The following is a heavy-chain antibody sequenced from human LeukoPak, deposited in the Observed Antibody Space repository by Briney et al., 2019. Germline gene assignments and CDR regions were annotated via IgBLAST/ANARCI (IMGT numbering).Heavy chain of an antibody. CDR1: GGSISSTNYY. J-gene: IGHJ3*02. V-gene: IGHV4-39*01. CDR3: ARGVRDYAFDAFNI. Sequence: PSETLSLTCPVSGGSISSTNYYWGWIRQPPGKGLEWIGSIYYSGSTYYNPSLKSRVTISIDTSKDQFSLKLTSVTAADTSVYYCARGVRDYAFDAFNIWGPGTMVTVSS. CDR2: IYYSGST. D-gene: IGHD3-10*01.